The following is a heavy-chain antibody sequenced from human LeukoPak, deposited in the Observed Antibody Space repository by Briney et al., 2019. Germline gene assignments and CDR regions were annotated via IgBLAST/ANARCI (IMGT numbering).Heavy chain of an antibody. V-gene: IGHV1-2*06. CDR1: GYTFTAYY. D-gene: IGHD4-11*01. CDR2: LNPNSGDT. CDR3: AREGSQDYSNYFNWFDP. J-gene: IGHJ5*02. Sequence: ASVKVSCKASGYTFTAYYIHWVRQAPGQGLEWMGRLNPNSGDTNYAQKFQGRVTMIRDTSISTAYTELSRLRSDDTAVYYCAREGSQDYSNYFNWFDPWGQGTLVTVSS.